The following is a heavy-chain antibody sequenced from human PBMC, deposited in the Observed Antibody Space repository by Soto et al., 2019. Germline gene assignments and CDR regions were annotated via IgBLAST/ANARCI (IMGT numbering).Heavy chain of an antibody. CDR3: AKDLYVQPPSGWFDP. CDR2: ITGRGDTT. CDR1: GFPFGDHA. Sequence: GGSLRLSCAASGFPFGDHAMHWVRQAPGKGLEWVSAITGRGDTTYYADSVKGRFTVSRDNSKNTLFLQMMSLRAEDTAVYYCAKDLYVQPPSGWFDPWGQGTVVTVSS. V-gene: IGHV3-23*01. J-gene: IGHJ5*02. D-gene: IGHD1-26*01.